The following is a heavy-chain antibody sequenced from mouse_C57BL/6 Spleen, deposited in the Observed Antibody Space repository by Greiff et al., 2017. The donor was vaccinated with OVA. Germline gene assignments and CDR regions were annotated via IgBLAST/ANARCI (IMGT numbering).Heavy chain of an antibody. J-gene: IGHJ3*01. CDR1: GFTFSDYG. CDR2: ISSGSSTI. D-gene: IGHD2-1*01. Sequence: EVHLVESGGGLVKPGGSLKLSCAASGFTFSDYGMHWVRQAPEKGLEWVAYISSGSSTIYYADTVKGRFTISRDNAKNTLFLQMTSLRSEDTAMYYCARHGNYLPFAYWGQGTLVTVSA. CDR3: ARHGNYLPFAY. V-gene: IGHV5-17*01.